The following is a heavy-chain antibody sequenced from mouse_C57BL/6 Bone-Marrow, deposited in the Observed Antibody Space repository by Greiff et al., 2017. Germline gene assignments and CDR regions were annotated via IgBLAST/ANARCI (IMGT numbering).Heavy chain of an antibody. D-gene: IGHD2-2*01. CDR3: VLLWLRRTGFAD. V-gene: IGHV1-55*01. Sequence: VQLQQPGAELVKPGASVKMSCKASGYTFTSYWITWVKQRPGQGLEWIRDIYPGSGSTNYNEKFKSKATLTVDTSSSTAYMQLSSLTSEDSAVYYCVLLWLRRTGFADWGKGTLVTVST. CDR1: GYTFTSYW. CDR2: IYPGSGST. J-gene: IGHJ3*01.